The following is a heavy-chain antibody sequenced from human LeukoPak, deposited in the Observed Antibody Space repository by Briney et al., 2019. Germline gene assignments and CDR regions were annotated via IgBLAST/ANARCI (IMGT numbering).Heavy chain of an antibody. CDR2: IYYSGST. CDR1: GGSISSHY. CDR3: ARDKVVPAANGLDYYYYYMDV. Sequence: SETLSLTCTVSGGSISSHYGSWIRQPPGKGLEWIGYIYYSGSTNYNPSLKSRVTISVDTSKNQFSLKLSSVTAADTAVYYCARDKVVPAANGLDYYYYYMDVWGKGTTVTVSS. J-gene: IGHJ6*03. V-gene: IGHV4-59*11. D-gene: IGHD2-2*01.